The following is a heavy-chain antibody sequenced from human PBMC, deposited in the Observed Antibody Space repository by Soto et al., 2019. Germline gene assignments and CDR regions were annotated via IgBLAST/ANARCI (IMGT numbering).Heavy chain of an antibody. CDR1: GFTFKNYD. J-gene: IGHJ4*02. V-gene: IGHV3-23*01. Sequence: EVQLLESGGGLVQPGGSLRLSCVASGFTFKNYDMRWVRQAPGKGLEWVSGISGSGGVTYYADSAKGRFTISRDNSKNTLYLQMNSLRANDTAVYYCAKDRQFRSYYESAGHYNNWGQGTLVTVSS. D-gene: IGHD3-10*01. CDR3: AKDRQFRSYYESAGHYNN. CDR2: ISGSGGVT.